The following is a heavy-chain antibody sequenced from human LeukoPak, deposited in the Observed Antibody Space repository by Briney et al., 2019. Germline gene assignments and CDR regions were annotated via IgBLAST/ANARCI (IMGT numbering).Heavy chain of an antibody. CDR3: ARGGYYHTDPHDY. J-gene: IGHJ4*02. CDR1: GFTFSSYW. CDR2: IKQDGSEK. V-gene: IGHV3-7*01. Sequence: GGSLRLSCAASGFTFSSYWMSWVRQAPGKGLEWVPNIKQDGSEKYYVDSVKGRFTMSRDNAKISVYLQMNSLRADDTAVYYCARGGYYHTDPHDYCCQGTRVTVSS. D-gene: IGHD5-12*01.